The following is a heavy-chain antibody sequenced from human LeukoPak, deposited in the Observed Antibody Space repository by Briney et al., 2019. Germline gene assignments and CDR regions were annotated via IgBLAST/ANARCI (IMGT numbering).Heavy chain of an antibody. J-gene: IGHJ3*02. D-gene: IGHD4-23*01. CDR3: ARTTVVTRDDAFDI. Sequence: SVKVSCKASGYTFTGYYMHWVRQAPGQGLEWMGWINPNSGGTNYAQKLQGRVTMTRDTSISTAYMELSRLRSDDTAVYYCARTTVVTRDDAFDIWGQGTMVTVSS. V-gene: IGHV1-2*02. CDR2: INPNSGGT. CDR1: GYTFTGYY.